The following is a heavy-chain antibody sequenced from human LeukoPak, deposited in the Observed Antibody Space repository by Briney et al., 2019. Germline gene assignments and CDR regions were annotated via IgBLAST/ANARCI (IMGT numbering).Heavy chain of an antibody. CDR2: MDSSGSSV. J-gene: IGHJ4*02. CDR3: ARDLSGVTGYTYGRGIDY. V-gene: IGHV3-48*04. CDR1: GFTFSTYS. Sequence: GGSLRLSCAASGFTFSTYSMNWIRQAPGKGLEWVSYMDSSGSSVHYADSVKGRFTISRDNAKTSLYLQMNSLRAEDTAVYYCARDLSGVTGYTYGRGIDYWGQGTLVTVSS. D-gene: IGHD5-18*01.